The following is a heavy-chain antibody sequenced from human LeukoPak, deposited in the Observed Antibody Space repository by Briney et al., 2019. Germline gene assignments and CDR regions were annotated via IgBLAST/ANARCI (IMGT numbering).Heavy chain of an antibody. CDR1: GFTFGSYA. Sequence: PGGSLRLSCAASGFTFGSYAMSWVRQAPGKGLEWVSAISGCGGITYYADSVKGRFTISRDNSKNTLYLQMNRLRAEETAVYYCAQREASSSWLVSYSDDWGQGTLVTVSS. CDR2: ISGCGGIT. CDR3: AQREASSSWLVSYSDD. V-gene: IGHV3-23*01. D-gene: IGHD6-13*01. J-gene: IGHJ4*02.